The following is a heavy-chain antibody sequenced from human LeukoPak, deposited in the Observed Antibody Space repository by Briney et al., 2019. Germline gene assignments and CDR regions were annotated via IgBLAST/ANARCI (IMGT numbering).Heavy chain of an antibody. V-gene: IGHV4-59*08. CDR2: IYYSGST. Sequence: PSETLSFTCTVSGGSISSYYWSWIRQPPGKGLEWIGYIYYSGSTNYNPSLKSRVTISVDTSKNQFSLRLSSVTAADTALYYCARQSPNYDFWSGYSGWFDPWGQGTLVTVSS. D-gene: IGHD3-3*01. CDR3: ARQSPNYDFWSGYSGWFDP. J-gene: IGHJ5*02. CDR1: GGSISSYY.